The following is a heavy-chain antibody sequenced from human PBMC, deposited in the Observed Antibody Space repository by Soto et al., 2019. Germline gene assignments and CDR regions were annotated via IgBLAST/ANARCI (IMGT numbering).Heavy chain of an antibody. CDR2: ISYDGSNK. J-gene: IGHJ4*02. CDR1: GFTFSSYG. Sequence: GGSLRLSCAASGFTFSSYGMHWVRQAPGKGLEWVAVISYDGSNKYYADSVKGRFTISRDNSKNTLYLQMNSLRAEDTAVYYCEKDLGWFGESPAIWGKGTLVPVSS. V-gene: IGHV3-30*18. CDR3: EKDLGWFGESPAI. D-gene: IGHD3-10*01.